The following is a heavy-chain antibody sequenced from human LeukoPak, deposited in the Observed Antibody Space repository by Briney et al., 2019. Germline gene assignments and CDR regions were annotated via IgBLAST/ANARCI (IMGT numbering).Heavy chain of an antibody. CDR2: IYYSGST. V-gene: IGHV4-39*01. CDR1: GGSISSSSYY. CDR3: ARGRIAMVRGVISPSPYYFDY. Sequence: SETLSLTCTVSGGSISSSSYYWGWIRQPPGKGLEWIGSIYYSGSTYYNPSLKSRVTISVDTSKNQFSLKLSSVTAADTAVYYCARGRIAMVRGVISPSPYYFDYWGQGTLVTVSS. J-gene: IGHJ4*02. D-gene: IGHD3-10*01.